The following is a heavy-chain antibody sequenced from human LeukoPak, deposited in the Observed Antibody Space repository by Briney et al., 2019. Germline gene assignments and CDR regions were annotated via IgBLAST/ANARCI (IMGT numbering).Heavy chain of an antibody. Sequence: PGGSLRLSRAASGFTFSSYSMNWVRQAPGKGLEWVSSISSSSSYIYYADSVKGRFTISRDNAKNSLYLQMNSLRAEDTAVYYCARGSYGSGSEFDYWGQGTLVTVSS. CDR3: ARGSYGSGSEFDY. D-gene: IGHD3-10*01. CDR1: GFTFSSYS. V-gene: IGHV3-21*01. CDR2: ISSSSSYI. J-gene: IGHJ4*02.